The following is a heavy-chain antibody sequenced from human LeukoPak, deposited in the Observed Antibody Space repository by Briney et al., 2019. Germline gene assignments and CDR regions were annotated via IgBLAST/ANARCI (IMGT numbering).Heavy chain of an antibody. CDR1: GFTFSSYA. CDR2: ISGSGGST. CDR3: AKDHTPSSWYPSGY. J-gene: IGHJ4*02. Sequence: GGSLRLSCAASGFTFSSYAMGWVLQAPGKGLEWVSAISGSGGSTYYADSVKGRFTISRDNSKNTLYLQMNSLRAEDTAVYYCAKDHTPSSWYPSGYWGQGTLVTVSS. V-gene: IGHV3-23*01. D-gene: IGHD6-13*01.